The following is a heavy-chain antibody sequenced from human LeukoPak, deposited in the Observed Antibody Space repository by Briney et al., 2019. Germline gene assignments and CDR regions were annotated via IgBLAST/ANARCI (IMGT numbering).Heavy chain of an antibody. D-gene: IGHD6-13*01. CDR3: ARGRGEYSSSQKYFDY. CDR1: GFTFSSYT. CDR2: ISSSSSYI. Sequence: PGGSLRLSCAASGFTFSSYTMNWVRQAPGKGLEWVSFISSSSSYIYYADSVKGRFAISRDNAKNSLCLQMNSLRAEDTAVYYCARGRGEYSSSQKYFDYWGQGTLVTVSS. V-gene: IGHV3-21*01. J-gene: IGHJ4*02.